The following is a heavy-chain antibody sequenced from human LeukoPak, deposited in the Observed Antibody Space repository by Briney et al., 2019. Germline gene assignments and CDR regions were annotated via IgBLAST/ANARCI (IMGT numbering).Heavy chain of an antibody. D-gene: IGHD4-17*01. J-gene: IGHJ4*02. CDR3: ARVTDSFGDYVRLFDY. V-gene: IGHV4-39*07. Sequence: PSETLSLTCTVSGGSISSSSYYWGWIRQPPGKGLEWMGSIYYSGSTYYNPSLKSRVTISVDTSKNRFSLKLSSVTAADTAVYYCARVTDSFGDYVRLFDYWGQGTLVTVSS. CDR1: GGSISSSSYY. CDR2: IYYSGST.